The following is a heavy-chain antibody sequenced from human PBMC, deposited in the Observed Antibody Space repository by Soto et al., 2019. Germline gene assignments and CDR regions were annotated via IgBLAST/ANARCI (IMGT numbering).Heavy chain of an antibody. CDR1: GYTFTSYG. Sequence: ASVKVSCKASGYTFTSYGISWVRQAPGQGLEWMGWISAYNGNTNYAQKLQGRVTMTTDTSTSTAYMELRSLRSDDTAVYYCARDLYDFWSGYSYYYYYGMEVWGQGTTVTVSS. V-gene: IGHV1-18*01. D-gene: IGHD3-3*01. J-gene: IGHJ6*02. CDR3: ARDLYDFWSGYSYYYYYGMEV. CDR2: ISAYNGNT.